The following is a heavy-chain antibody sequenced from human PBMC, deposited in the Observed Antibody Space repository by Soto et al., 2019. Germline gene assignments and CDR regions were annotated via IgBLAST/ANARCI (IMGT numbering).Heavy chain of an antibody. CDR3: ARGALEWLLPLDD. D-gene: IGHD3-3*01. J-gene: IGHJ4*02. CDR1: GGSISSGDYH. Sequence: SETLSLTCTVSGGSISSGDYHWSWIRQPPGKGLEWIGHIYYSGSTYCNPSLKSRVTISADTSKNQFSLKLSSVTAADTAIYYCARGALEWLLPLDDWGQGTLVTVSS. V-gene: IGHV4-30-4*01. CDR2: IYYSGST.